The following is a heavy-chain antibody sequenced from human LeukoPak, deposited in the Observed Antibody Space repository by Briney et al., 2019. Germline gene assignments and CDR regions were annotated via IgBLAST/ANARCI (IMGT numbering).Heavy chain of an antibody. Sequence: ASVKVSCKASGYTFTAYYMHWVRQAPGQGLEWMGWINPNSGGTNYAQKFQGRVTMTRDTSISTAYMELSRLRSDDTAVFHCARDYYDSSGYGSFDYWGQGTLVTVSS. J-gene: IGHJ4*02. D-gene: IGHD3-22*01. V-gene: IGHV1-2*02. CDR3: ARDYYDSSGYGSFDY. CDR1: GYTFTAYY. CDR2: INPNSGGT.